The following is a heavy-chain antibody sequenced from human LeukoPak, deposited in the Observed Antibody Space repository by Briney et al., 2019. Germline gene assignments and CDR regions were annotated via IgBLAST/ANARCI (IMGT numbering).Heavy chain of an antibody. V-gene: IGHV4-31*03. CDR3: ARGNITMISLGLDY. CDR1: GGSISSGGYY. J-gene: IGHJ4*02. D-gene: IGHD3-22*01. Sequence: SETLSLTCTVSGGSISSGGYYWSWVRQHPGKGLEWIGYIYYSGSTYYNPSLKSRVTISVDTSKNQFSLKLSSVTAADTAVYYCARGNITMISLGLDYWGQGTLVTVSS. CDR2: IYYSGST.